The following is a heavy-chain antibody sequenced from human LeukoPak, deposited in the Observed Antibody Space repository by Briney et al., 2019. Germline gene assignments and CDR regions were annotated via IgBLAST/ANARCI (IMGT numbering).Heavy chain of an antibody. CDR1: GFTFSSYA. Sequence: PGGSLRLSCAASGFTFSSYAMSWVRQAPGKGLEWVSAISGSDGSTYYADSVKGRFTISRDNSKNTLYLQMNSLRAEDTAVYYCAKSRPMYYYDSSGYSNDAFDIWGQGTMVTVSS. D-gene: IGHD3-22*01. J-gene: IGHJ3*02. CDR3: AKSRPMYYYDSSGYSNDAFDI. V-gene: IGHV3-23*01. CDR2: ISGSDGST.